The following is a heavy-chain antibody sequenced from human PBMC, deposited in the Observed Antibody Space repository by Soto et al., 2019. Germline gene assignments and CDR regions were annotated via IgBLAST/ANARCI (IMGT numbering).Heavy chain of an antibody. Sequence: QAHLVESGGGVVQPGRSLRLSCAASGFTFTSYGMHWVRQAPGTRLEWVAVISYDGGLQHYADSVKGRFTISRDNSKNMVHLQMNSLRAEDTAVYYCVSDRGYGHASVPYSWGQGTLVSVPS. CDR2: ISYDGGLQ. CDR3: VSDRGYGHASVPYS. V-gene: IGHV3-30*03. D-gene: IGHD5-18*01. J-gene: IGHJ4*02. CDR1: GFTFTSYG.